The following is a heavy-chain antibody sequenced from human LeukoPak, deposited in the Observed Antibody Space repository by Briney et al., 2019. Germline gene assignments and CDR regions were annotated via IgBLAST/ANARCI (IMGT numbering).Heavy chain of an antibody. CDR1: GESFSGHY. J-gene: IGHJ6*03. D-gene: IGHD3-10*01. CDR3: ARQGQLWFGELSSPGAIDV. CDR2: INHNAGGTYDGRT. Sequence: SETLSLTCAVYGESFSGHYWTWIRQPPGKGLEWIGEINHNAGGTYDGRTTYNPSLKSRVTISLDPSKNQVSLRLSSVTAADTAVYYCARQGQLWFGELSSPGAIDVWGKGTTVTISS. V-gene: IGHV4-34*01.